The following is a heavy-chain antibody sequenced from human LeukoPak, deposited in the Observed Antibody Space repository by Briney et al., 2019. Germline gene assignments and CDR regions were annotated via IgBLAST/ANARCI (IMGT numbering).Heavy chain of an antibody. CDR2: IRGGGGST. J-gene: IGHJ4*02. V-gene: IGHV3-23*01. D-gene: IGHD1-26*01. CDR3: ARGGKWDVTPFDY. Sequence: GGSLRLSCAASGFTFTSYSMNWVRQAPGKGLEWVSTIRGGGGSTYYADSVKGRFTISRDNSKNTLYLQVNSLRAEDTAVYYCARGGKWDVTPFDYWGQGTLVTVSS. CDR1: GFTFTSYS.